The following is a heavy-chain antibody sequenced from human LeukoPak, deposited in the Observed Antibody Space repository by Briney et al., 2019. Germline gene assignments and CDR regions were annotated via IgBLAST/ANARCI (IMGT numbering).Heavy chain of an antibody. CDR1: GDSVSSNNGA. CDR3: ARDLGNTGWYTFDY. D-gene: IGHD6-19*01. J-gene: IGHJ4*02. Sequence: SRTLSLTCDISGDSVSSNNGAWNWIRQSPSRGLEWLGRTYYRSKWYNDYAGSLNGRITISPDTSKNQFSLHLNSVTPEDTAIYYCARDLGNTGWYTFDYWGQGILVTVSS. CDR2: TYYRSKWYN. V-gene: IGHV6-1*01.